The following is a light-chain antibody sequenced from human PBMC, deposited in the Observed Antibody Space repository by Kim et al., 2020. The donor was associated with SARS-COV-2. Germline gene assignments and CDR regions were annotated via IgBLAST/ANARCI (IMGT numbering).Light chain of an antibody. CDR3: QQSYSSPRMFT. Sequence: VGDRVTITCRASQSISNYLNWYQQKPGKAPKLLIYAASNLQSEVPSRFSGSGSGTDFTLTISSLQPEDFATYYCQQSYSSPRMFTFGQGTKLEI. V-gene: IGKV1-39*01. CDR2: AAS. CDR1: QSISNY. J-gene: IGKJ2*01.